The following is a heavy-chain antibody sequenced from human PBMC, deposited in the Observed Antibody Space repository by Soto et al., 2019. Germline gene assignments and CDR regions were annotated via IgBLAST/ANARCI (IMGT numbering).Heavy chain of an antibody. CDR1: GGSFISYA. Sequence: SVKVTCNAAGGSFISYAIIWGRRAPGQGLEWMGGIIPIFGTANYAQKFQGRVTITADESTSTAYMELSSLRSEDTAVYYCARGDSTGYYTVPFDYWGQGTLVTVSS. CDR3: ARGDSTGYYTVPFDY. D-gene: IGHD3-22*01. J-gene: IGHJ4*02. V-gene: IGHV1-69*01. CDR2: IIPIFGTA.